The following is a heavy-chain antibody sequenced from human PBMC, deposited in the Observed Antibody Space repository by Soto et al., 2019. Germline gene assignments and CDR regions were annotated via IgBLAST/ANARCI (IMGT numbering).Heavy chain of an antibody. CDR3: ARSTYDFWPGMDV. J-gene: IGHJ6*02. CDR2: IYSGGST. CDR1: GFTVSSHY. V-gene: IGHV3-53*01. Sequence: EVQLVESGGGLVKPGGSLRLSCAASGFTVSSHYMSWVRQAPGKGLEWVSVIYSGGSTYYADSVKGRFTIARDNSKNTLYLQMNSLRAEDTAVYYCARSTYDFWPGMDVWGQGTTVTVSS. D-gene: IGHD3-3*01.